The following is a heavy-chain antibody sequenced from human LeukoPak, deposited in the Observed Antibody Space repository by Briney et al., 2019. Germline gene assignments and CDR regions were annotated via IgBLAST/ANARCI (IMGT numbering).Heavy chain of an antibody. D-gene: IGHD1-26*01. CDR2: IYHSGST. Sequence: SETLSLTFAVSGYSISSGYYWGWIRQPPGKGLEWIGSIYHSGSTYYNPSLKSRVTISVDTSKNQFSLKLSSVTAADTAVYYCARQVGAYAFDIWGQGTMATVSS. CDR3: ARQVGAYAFDI. J-gene: IGHJ3*02. V-gene: IGHV4-38-2*01. CDR1: GYSISSGYY.